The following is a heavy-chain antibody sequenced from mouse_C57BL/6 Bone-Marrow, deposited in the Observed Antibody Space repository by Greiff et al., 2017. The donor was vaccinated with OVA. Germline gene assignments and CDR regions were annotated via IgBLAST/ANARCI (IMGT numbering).Heavy chain of an antibody. J-gene: IGHJ1*03. CDR2: IDPENGDT. CDR3: TTSGWYWYFDV. CDR1: GFTLNDDY. Sequence: VQLQQSGAELVRPGASVKLSCTASGFTLNDDYMHWVKQRPEQGLAWIGWIDPENGDTEYASKFQGKATITADTSSNTAYLQLSSLTSEDTAVYYCTTSGWYWYFDVWGTGTTVTVSS. V-gene: IGHV14-4*01. D-gene: IGHD1-1*02.